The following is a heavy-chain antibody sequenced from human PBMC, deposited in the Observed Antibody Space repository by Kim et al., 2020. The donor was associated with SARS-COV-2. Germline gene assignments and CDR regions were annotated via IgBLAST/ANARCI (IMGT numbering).Heavy chain of an antibody. J-gene: IGHJ3*02. CDR3: AKIRGRMSGYVVVDI. V-gene: IGHV3-30*18. Sequence: GGSLRLSCAASGFTFSSYGMHWVRQAPGKGLEWVAVISYDGSNKYYADSVKGRFTISRDNSKNTLYLQMNSLRAEDTAVYYCAKIRGRMSGYVVVDIWGQGTMVTVSS. D-gene: IGHD5-12*01. CDR2: ISYDGSNK. CDR1: GFTFSSYG.